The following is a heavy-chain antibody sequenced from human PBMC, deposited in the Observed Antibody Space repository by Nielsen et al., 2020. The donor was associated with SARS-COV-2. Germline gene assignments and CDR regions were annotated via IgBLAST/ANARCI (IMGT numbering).Heavy chain of an antibody. CDR3: ARSRYGDSPRSYNWFDP. Sequence: PETLSLTCTVSGGSISSSSSYWAWIRQSPGKGMEWIGSIFYIGITYYNPSLKSRVTISVNTSKNQLSLNLRSVTAADTAVYYCARSRYGDSPRSYNWFDPWGQGTLVTVSS. CDR1: GGSISSSSSY. J-gene: IGHJ5*02. CDR2: IFYIGIT. D-gene: IGHD4-17*01. V-gene: IGHV4-39*07.